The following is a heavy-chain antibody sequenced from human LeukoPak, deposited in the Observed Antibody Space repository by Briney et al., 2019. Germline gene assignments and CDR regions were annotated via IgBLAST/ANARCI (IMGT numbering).Heavy chain of an antibody. Sequence: SETLSPTCTVSGGSISSYYWSWIRQPPGKGLEWIGYIYYSGSTNYNPSLKSRVTISVDTSKNQFSLKLSSVTAADTAVYFCARGPYSYDSSGAFDIWGQGTMVTVSS. J-gene: IGHJ3*02. CDR3: ARGPYSYDSSGAFDI. V-gene: IGHV4-59*01. CDR2: IYYSGST. CDR1: GGSISSYY. D-gene: IGHD3-22*01.